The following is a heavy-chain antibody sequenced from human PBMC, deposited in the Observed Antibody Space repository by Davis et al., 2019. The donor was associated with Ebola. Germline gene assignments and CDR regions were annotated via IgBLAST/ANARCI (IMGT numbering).Heavy chain of an antibody. J-gene: IGHJ4*02. Sequence: ASVKVSCKASGYTFTSYGISWVRQAPGQGLEWMGWISAYNGNTNYAQKLQGRLTMTTDTSTSTAYMELRSLRSDDTAVYYCARDLSLKDIVATIRFDYWGQGTLVTVSS. CDR3: ARDLSLKDIVATIRFDY. CDR2: ISAYNGNT. D-gene: IGHD5-12*01. V-gene: IGHV1-18*01. CDR1: GYTFTSYG.